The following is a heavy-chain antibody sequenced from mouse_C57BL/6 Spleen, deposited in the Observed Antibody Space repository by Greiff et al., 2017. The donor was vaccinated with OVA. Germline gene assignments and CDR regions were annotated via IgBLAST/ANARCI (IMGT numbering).Heavy chain of an antibody. J-gene: IGHJ2*01. CDR3: ARKGYGSSNSYYFDY. CDR1: GYTFTDYY. V-gene: IGHV1-26*01. D-gene: IGHD1-1*01. Sequence: EVQLQQSGPELVKPGASVKISCKASGYTFTDYYMNWVKQSHGKSLEWIGDINPNNGGTSYNQKFKGKATLTVDKSSSTAYMELRSLTSEDSAVYYCARKGYGSSNSYYFDYWGQGTTLTVSS. CDR2: INPNNGGT.